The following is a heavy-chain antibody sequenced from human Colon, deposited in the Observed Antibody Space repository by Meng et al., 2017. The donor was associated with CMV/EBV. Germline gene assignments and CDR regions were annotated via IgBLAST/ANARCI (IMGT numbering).Heavy chain of an antibody. Sequence: GESLKISCETSGFTFSSYTMHWVRQAPGKGLEWVGRIKSKTDGGTTDYAAPVKGRFTISRDDSKNTLYLQMNSLKTEDTAVYYCTLRFLSPPELHHDAFDIWGQGTMVTVSS. D-gene: IGHD3-3*01. CDR3: TLRFLSPPELHHDAFDI. CDR1: GFTFSSYT. J-gene: IGHJ3*02. V-gene: IGHV3-15*01. CDR2: IKSKTDGGTT.